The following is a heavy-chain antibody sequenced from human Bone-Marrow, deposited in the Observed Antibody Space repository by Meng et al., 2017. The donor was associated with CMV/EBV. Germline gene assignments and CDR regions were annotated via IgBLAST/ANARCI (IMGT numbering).Heavy chain of an antibody. CDR3: ARVRKDSSSWYGSDY. Sequence: SGYTFTGYYMHWVRQATGQGLEWMGWINPNSGGTNYAQKFQGRVTMTRDTSISTAYMELSRLRSDDTAVYYCARVRKDSSSWYGSDYWGQGTLVTVSS. CDR1: GYTFTGYY. V-gene: IGHV1-2*02. D-gene: IGHD6-13*01. J-gene: IGHJ4*02. CDR2: INPNSGGT.